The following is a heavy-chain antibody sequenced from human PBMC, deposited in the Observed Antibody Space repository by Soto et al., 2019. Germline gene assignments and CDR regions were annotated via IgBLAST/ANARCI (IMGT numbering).Heavy chain of an antibody. CDR2: ISTTSFTI. CDR1: GFSFSTYN. Sequence: GGSLRLSCAASGFSFSTYNMYWVRQAPGKGPEWIAYISTTSFTIYYADSVKGRFTISRDNDRNSLYLEMNSLRDEDTAVYYCARDRCYDGTCYSASDSWGQGTLVTVSS. D-gene: IGHD2-15*01. J-gene: IGHJ5*01. V-gene: IGHV3-48*02. CDR3: ARDRCYDGTCYSASDS.